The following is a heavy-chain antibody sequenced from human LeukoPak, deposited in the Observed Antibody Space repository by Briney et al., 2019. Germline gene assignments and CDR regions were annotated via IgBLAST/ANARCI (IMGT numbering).Heavy chain of an antibody. CDR2: INPNSGGA. CDR3: ASEEQVAGLTLLDY. CDR1: GYTFTGYY. V-gene: IGHV1-2*06. Sequence: ASVKVSCKASGYTFTGYYMHWVRQAPGQGLEWMGRINPNSGGANYAQKFQNRVTMTRDTSISTAYMELSRLRSDNTAVYYCASEEQVAGLTLLDYWGQGTLGTVSS. J-gene: IGHJ4*02. D-gene: IGHD6-19*01.